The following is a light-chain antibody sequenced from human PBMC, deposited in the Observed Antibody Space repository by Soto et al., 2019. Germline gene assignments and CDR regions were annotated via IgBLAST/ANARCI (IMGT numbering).Light chain of an antibody. CDR3: QQYGSSPQT. CDR2: GAS. V-gene: IGKV3-20*01. J-gene: IGKJ1*01. Sequence: EIVLTQSPGTLSLSPGERATLSCRASQSVSNSCLAWYQQKPGQAPRLLIYGASSRATGIPDRFSGSGSGTDFTLTISRLEPEDFAVYYCQQYGSSPQTFGQGTKVEIK. CDR1: QSVSNSC.